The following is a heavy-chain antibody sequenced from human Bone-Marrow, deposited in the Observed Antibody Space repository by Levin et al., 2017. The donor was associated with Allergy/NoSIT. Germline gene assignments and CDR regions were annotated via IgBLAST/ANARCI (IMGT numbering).Heavy chain of an antibody. J-gene: IGHJ3*01. CDR2: IYMNETP. CDR3: ARGGPLEFLDPYYV. CDR1: GGSIANHF. Sequence: PSETLSLTCVVSGGSIANHFWSWIRQPAGRGLEWIGRIYMNETPNYNAALNSRVTLSLDTAKNLFYLSLKSVTAADSAIYYCARGGPLEFLDPYYVWGPGKMVTVSS. V-gene: IGHV4-4*07. D-gene: IGHD3-10*01.